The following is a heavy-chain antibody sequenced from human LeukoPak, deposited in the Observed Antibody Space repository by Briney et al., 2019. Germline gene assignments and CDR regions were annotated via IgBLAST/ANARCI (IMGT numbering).Heavy chain of an antibody. CDR2: IYYSGTT. J-gene: IGHJ6*03. CDR3: ASASYYVSGSYYYYYYMDV. CDR1: RGSISSSSYY. V-gene: IGHV4-39*01. D-gene: IGHD3-10*01. Sequence: SETLSLTCTVSRGSISSSSYYWGWIRQPPGKGLEWIGCIYYSGTTYYNTSLKSRVTMSVDTSKNQFSLKLSSVTAADTAVYYCASASYYVSGSYYYYYYMDVWGKGTTVTVSS.